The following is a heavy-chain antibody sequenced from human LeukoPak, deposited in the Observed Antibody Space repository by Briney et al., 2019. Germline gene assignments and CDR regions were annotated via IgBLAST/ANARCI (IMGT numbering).Heavy chain of an antibody. CDR1: GGTISSSIYY. Sequence: SETLSLTCTVSGGTISSSIYYWGWIRQPPGKGLEWIGSIFYSGSTYYNSSLKSRVIISVDTSKNQLSLKLTSVTAADTAVYYCAKEVVGPWGQGTLVTVSS. V-gene: IGHV4-39*07. CDR2: IFYSGST. CDR3: AKEVVGP. D-gene: IGHD1-26*01. J-gene: IGHJ5*02.